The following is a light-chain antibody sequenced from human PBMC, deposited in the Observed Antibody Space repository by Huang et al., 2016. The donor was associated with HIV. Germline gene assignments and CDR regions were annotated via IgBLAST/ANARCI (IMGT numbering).Light chain of an antibody. CDR1: ESISSSD. V-gene: IGKV3-20*01. J-gene: IGKJ4*01. CDR2: GAS. CDR3: QQYDSSPT. Sequence: EIVLTQSPGTLSLSPGERATLSCRASESISSSDLAWYQQKPGQAPRLLSYGASSRATGIPNRCSGSGSGTDFTLTISRLEPEDFAVYYCQQYDSSPTFGGGTKVEIK.